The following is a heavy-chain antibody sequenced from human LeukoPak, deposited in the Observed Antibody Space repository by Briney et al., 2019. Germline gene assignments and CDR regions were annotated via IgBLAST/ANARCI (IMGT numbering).Heavy chain of an antibody. CDR3: ARVGTTVVTPSSTGYYMDV. D-gene: IGHD4-23*01. V-gene: IGHV3-21*01. CDR2: ISSSSSYI. Sequence: PGGSLRLSCAASGFTFSSYSMNWVRQAPGKGLEWVSSISSSSSYICYADSVKGRFTISRDNAKNSLYLQMNSLRAEDTAVYYCARVGTTVVTPSSTGYYMDVWGKGTTVTVSS. J-gene: IGHJ6*03. CDR1: GFTFSSYS.